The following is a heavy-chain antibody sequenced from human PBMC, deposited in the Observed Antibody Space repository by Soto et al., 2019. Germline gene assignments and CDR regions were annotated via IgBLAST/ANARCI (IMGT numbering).Heavy chain of an antibody. J-gene: IGHJ5*02. Sequence: SETLSLTCAVYGGSFSGYYWSWIRQPPGKGLEWIGEINHSGSTNYNPSLKSRVTISVDTSKNQFSLKLSSVTAADTAVYYCARGLITGTTLRFDPWGQGTLVTVSS. CDR1: GGSFSGYY. V-gene: IGHV4-34*01. D-gene: IGHD1-20*01. CDR3: ARGLITGTTLRFDP. CDR2: INHSGST.